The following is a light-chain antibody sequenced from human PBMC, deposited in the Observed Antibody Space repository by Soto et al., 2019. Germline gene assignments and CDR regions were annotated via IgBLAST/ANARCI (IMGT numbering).Light chain of an antibody. CDR3: QQFNSYTGIT. Sequence: AIQLTQSPSSLSASVGDRVTITCRASQGITRGLAWYQQKPGKAPRLLIYDASSLKSGVPSRFSGGGSGTDFTLTISSLQPEDFATYYCQQFNSYTGITFGPGTKVDIK. CDR2: DAS. CDR1: QGITRG. J-gene: IGKJ3*01. V-gene: IGKV1-13*02.